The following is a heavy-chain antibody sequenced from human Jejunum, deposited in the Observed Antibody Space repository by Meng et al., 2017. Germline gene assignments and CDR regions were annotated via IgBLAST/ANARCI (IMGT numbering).Heavy chain of an antibody. J-gene: IGHJ1*01. CDR3: TNDRLKH. Sequence: VQLVESGGGLVPPGGSLRLSCTASGFSITDHWMHWVRQGPGKGPVWVSRIDPHGSDPTCADSVKGRFTISRDNAKNTVYLQMNSLRAEDSAFYYCTNDRLKHWGQGALVTVSS. D-gene: IGHD1-1*01. CDR2: IDPHGSDP. V-gene: IGHV3-74*03. CDR1: GFSITDHW.